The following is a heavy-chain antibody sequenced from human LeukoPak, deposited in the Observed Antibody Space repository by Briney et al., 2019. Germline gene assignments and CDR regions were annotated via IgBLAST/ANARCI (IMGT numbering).Heavy chain of an antibody. J-gene: IGHJ4*02. CDR3: ARDSAWVCSSTSCYPGY. D-gene: IGHD2-2*01. CDR1: GFTFSSYA. V-gene: IGHV3-21*01. CDR2: ISSSSSYI. Sequence: NTGGSLRLSCAASGFTFSSYAMSWVRQAPGKGLEWVSSISSSSSYIYYADSVKGRFTISRDNAKNSLYLQMNSLRAEDTAVYYCARDSAWVCSSTSCYPGYWGQGTLVTVSS.